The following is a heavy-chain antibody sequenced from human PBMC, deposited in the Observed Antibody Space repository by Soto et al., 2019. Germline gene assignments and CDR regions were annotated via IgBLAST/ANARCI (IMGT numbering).Heavy chain of an antibody. CDR3: ARAHYGDYGYGMDV. Sequence: QLQLQESGSGLVKPSQTLSLTCAVSGGSISSGGYSWTWMRQPPGKGLEWIGYIDHSGSAYYNPSLKSRVTISVDRSKNQFSLKLSSVTAADTAVYYCARAHYGDYGYGMDVWGQGTTVTVSS. V-gene: IGHV4-30-2*01. J-gene: IGHJ6*02. D-gene: IGHD4-17*01. CDR1: GGSISSGGYS. CDR2: IDHSGSA.